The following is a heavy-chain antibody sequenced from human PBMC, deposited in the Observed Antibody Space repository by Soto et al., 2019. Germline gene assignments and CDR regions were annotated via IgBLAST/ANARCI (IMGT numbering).Heavy chain of an antibody. Sequence: QVQLVQSGAEVKKPGASMKVSCKASGSSFIDYFMHWVRQGPGQGLQWVGSIHPNSGITKLSREFLGRVTMTRDTSINPAYLELDGLTSDDTGMYFCARDMRRGMRVEKPDYWGQGPLLTFSS. V-gene: IGHV1-2*02. CDR1: GSSFIDYF. D-gene: IGHD2-8*01. CDR2: IHPNSGIT. CDR3: ARDMRRGMRVEKPDY. J-gene: IGHJ4*02.